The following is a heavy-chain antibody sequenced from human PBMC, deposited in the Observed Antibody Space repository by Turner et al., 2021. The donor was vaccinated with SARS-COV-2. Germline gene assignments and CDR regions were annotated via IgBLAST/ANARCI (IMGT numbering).Heavy chain of an antibody. V-gene: IGHV3-66*02. Sequence: EVQLVESRGGLVQPGGSLRLSCAASGSTVSSNCMNWVRQAPGKGLEWVSVSYSGGSTYYADSVKGRFTISRDNSKNTLYLQMNSLRAEDTALYYCARDLGGTSSLGGYFDYWGQGTLVTVSS. CDR1: GSTVSSNC. J-gene: IGHJ4*02. CDR3: ARDLGGTSSLGGYFDY. D-gene: IGHD2-2*01. CDR2: SYSGGST.